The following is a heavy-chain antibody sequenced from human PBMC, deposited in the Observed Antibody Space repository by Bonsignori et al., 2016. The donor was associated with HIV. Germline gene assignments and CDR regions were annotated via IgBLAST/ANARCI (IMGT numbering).Heavy chain of an antibody. CDR2: STRMGAT. V-gene: IGHV4-59*01. D-gene: IGHD2-15*01. CDR1: GGSISTYY. J-gene: IGHJ5*02. CDR3: ARERGNCSGGSCSNWFDP. Sequence: QVQLQESGPGLVKPSETLSLTCTVSGGSISTYYWTWIRQPPREGDWSGLAISTRMGATNNNPSLKSRLTISVDTSKNQFSLKLTSVTAADTAVYYCARERGNCSGGSCSNWFDPWGQGTLVTVSS.